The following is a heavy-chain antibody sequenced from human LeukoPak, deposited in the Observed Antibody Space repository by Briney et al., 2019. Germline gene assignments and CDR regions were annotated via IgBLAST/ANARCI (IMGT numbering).Heavy chain of an antibody. CDR1: GFTFNNYG. CDR3: ARDDYVWGSIDAFDI. D-gene: IGHD3-16*01. CDR2: ITGSGTTT. Sequence: GGSLRLSCAASGFTFNNYGMSWVRQAPGKGLEWVSTITGSGTTTYYADSVKGRFTISRDNAKNSLYLQMNSLRAEDTAVYYCARDDYVWGSIDAFDIWGQGTMVTVSS. J-gene: IGHJ3*02. V-gene: IGHV3-21*01.